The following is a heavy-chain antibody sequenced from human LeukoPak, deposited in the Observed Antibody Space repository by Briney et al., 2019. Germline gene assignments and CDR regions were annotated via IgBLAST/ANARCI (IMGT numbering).Heavy chain of an antibody. CDR2: TAGSGISK. J-gene: IGHJ4*02. V-gene: IGHV3-23*01. CDR1: GFTFNNYA. CDR3: ARLPTFYYDSSGYHYDY. D-gene: IGHD3-22*01. Sequence: GALRLSCVASGFTFNNYAMSWVRQAPGRGLEWASSTAGSGISKDYADSVKGRFTISKDKSKNTLYLQMDNLRVEDTGVYFCARLPTFYYDSSGYHYDYWGQGTLVTVSS.